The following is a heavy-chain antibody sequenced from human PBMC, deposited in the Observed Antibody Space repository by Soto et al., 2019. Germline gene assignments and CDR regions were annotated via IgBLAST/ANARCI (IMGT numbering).Heavy chain of an antibody. CDR1: GYTFTGYY. V-gene: IGHV1-2*04. CDR3: ARGVVPAAAGYYYYGMDV. J-gene: IGHJ6*02. D-gene: IGHD2-2*01. Sequence: ASVKVSCKASGYTFTGYYMHWVRQAPGQGLEWMGWINPNSGGTNYAQKFQGWVTMTRDTSISTAYMELSRLRSDDTAVYYCARGVVPAAAGYYYYGMDVWGQGTTVTVS. CDR2: INPNSGGT.